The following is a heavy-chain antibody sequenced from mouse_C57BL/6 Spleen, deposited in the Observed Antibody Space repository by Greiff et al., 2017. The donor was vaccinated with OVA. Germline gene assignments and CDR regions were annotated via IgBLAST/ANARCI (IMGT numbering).Heavy chain of an antibody. J-gene: IGHJ3*01. CDR1: GFTFSDYG. D-gene: IGHD1-1*01. V-gene: IGHV5-17*01. CDR3: AKEGITTVVGPWFAY. Sequence: EVQLQESGGGLVKPGGSLKLSCAASGFTFSDYGMHWVRQAPEKGLEWVAYISSGSSTIYYADTVKGRFTISRDNAKNTLFLQMTSLRSEDTAMYYCAKEGITTVVGPWFAYWGQGTLVTVSA. CDR2: ISSGSSTI.